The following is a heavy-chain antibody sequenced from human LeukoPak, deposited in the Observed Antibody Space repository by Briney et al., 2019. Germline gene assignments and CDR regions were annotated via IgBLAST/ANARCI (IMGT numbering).Heavy chain of an antibody. D-gene: IGHD3-22*01. CDR1: GYTFTSYW. CDR3: ARGITMILKGGSCFDP. Sequence: GESLQIYCKGSGYTFTSYWIGWVRQMPGKGLEWMGIIYPGDSDTRYSPSFQGQVTISADKSISTAYLQWSSLKASDTAMYYCARGITMILKGGSCFDPWGQGTLVTVSS. J-gene: IGHJ5*02. CDR2: IYPGDSDT. V-gene: IGHV5-51*01.